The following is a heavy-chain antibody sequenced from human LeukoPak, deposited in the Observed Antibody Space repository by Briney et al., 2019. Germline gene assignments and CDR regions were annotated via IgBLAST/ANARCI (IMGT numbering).Heavy chain of an antibody. CDR2: ISSSSSYI. D-gene: IGHD3-10*01. Sequence: PGGSLRLSCAASGFTFITYSMNWVRQAPGKGLEWVSSISSSSSYIYYADSVRGRFTISRDNPKNSLYLQMNSLRAEDTAVYYCARVALVSGPSYGSESEAADYWAREPWSPSPQ. V-gene: IGHV3-21*01. CDR1: GFTFITYS. J-gene: IGHJ4*02. CDR3: ARVALVSGPSYGSESEAADY.